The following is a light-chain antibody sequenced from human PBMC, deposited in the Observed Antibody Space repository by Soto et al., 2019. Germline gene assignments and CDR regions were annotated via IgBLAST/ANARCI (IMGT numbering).Light chain of an antibody. Sequence: QSALTQPASVSGSPGQSITISCTGTSSDIGDYKFVSWYQLYPGKAPKLLISEVTNRSSGVSNRFSGSKSGNTASLTISGLRAEDEAAYYCSSYSSGSSLYVFGTGTKLTVL. J-gene: IGLJ1*01. CDR3: SSYSSGSSLYV. CDR2: EVT. V-gene: IGLV2-14*03. CDR1: SSDIGDYKF.